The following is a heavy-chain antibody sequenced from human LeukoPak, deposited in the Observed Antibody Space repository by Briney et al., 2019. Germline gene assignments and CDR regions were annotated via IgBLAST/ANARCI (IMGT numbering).Heavy chain of an antibody. CDR3: AKDKYYGTGTYRELDY. CDR1: GFTFDAFG. CDR2: IRGDAGST. Sequence: QPGGSLRLSCAASGFTFDAFGMTWVRQAPGKGLEWVSAIRGDAGSTGYADSVKGRFTISRDNSKNSLYLQMNSLKTEDTALYFCAKDKYYGTGTYRELDYWGQGTLVTVSS. J-gene: IGHJ4*02. V-gene: IGHV3-43*02. D-gene: IGHD3-10*01.